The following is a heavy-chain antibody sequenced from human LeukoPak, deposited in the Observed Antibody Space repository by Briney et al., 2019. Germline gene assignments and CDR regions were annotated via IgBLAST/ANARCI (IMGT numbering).Heavy chain of an antibody. CDR2: INPNSGGT. V-gene: IGHV1-2*04. CDR3: ARGQYCSSTSCFPDY. J-gene: IGHJ4*02. D-gene: IGHD2-2*01. Sequence: ASVKVSCKASGYTFTGYHMHWVRQAPGQGLEWMGWINPNSGGTNYAQKFQGWVTMTRDTSISTAYMELSRLRSDDTAVYYCARGQYCSSTSCFPDYWGQGTLVTVSS. CDR1: GYTFTGYH.